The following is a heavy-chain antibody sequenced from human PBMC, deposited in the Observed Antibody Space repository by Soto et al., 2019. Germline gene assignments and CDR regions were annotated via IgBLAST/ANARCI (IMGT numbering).Heavy chain of an antibody. J-gene: IGHJ6*02. CDR3: AREEVLRVMEHYYYYGMDV. D-gene: IGHD3-3*01. Sequence: QVQLVQSGAEVKKPGSSVKVSCKASGGTFSSYAISWVRQAPGQGLEWMGGIIPIFGTANYAQKFQGRVTITADESTSTAYMELSSLRSEDTAVYYCAREEVLRVMEHYYYYGMDVWGQGTTVTVSS. V-gene: IGHV1-69*01. CDR2: IIPIFGTA. CDR1: GGTFSSYA.